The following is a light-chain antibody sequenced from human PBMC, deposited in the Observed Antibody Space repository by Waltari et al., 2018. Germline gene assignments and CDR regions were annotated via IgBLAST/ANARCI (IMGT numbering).Light chain of an antibody. Sequence: AIQLTQSPSSLSASVGDRVTITCRASQGISSALAWYQQKPGKAPKLLIYDASSLESGVPSRFSGSGSGTDFTLTISSLQPEDFATYYCQQFNSYTFGQGTKLEIK. CDR1: QGISSA. CDR3: QQFNSYT. J-gene: IGKJ2*01. CDR2: DAS. V-gene: IGKV1-13*02.